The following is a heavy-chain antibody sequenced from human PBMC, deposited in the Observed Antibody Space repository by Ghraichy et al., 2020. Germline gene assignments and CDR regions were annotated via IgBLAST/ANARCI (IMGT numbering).Heavy chain of an antibody. CDR2: ISAYGNT. CDR3: ARAPLLQSVVVIDY. J-gene: IGHJ4*02. V-gene: IGHV1-18*01. Sequence: ASVKVSCKAGGEHVSTYGTSWERQGPGQGLEKMGWISAYGNTNYAQKLQGRVTMTTDTSTSTAYMELRSLRSDDTAVYYCARAPLLQSVVVIDYWGQGTLVTVSS. CDR1: GEHVSTYG. D-gene: IGHD3-22*01.